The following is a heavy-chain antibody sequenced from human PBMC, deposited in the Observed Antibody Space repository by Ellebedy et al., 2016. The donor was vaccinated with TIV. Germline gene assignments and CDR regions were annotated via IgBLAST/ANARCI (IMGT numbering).Heavy chain of an antibody. J-gene: IGHJ5*02. D-gene: IGHD2-2*01. CDR2: IIPILGIA. CDR1: GGTFSSYA. V-gene: IGHV1-69*04. Sequence: AASVKVSCKASGGTFSSYAISWVRQAPGQGLEWMGRIIPILGIANYAQKFQGRVTITADKSTSTAYMELSSLRSEDTAVYYCARDRVVVPAAMGFNWFDPWGQGTLVTVSS. CDR3: ARDRVVVPAAMGFNWFDP.